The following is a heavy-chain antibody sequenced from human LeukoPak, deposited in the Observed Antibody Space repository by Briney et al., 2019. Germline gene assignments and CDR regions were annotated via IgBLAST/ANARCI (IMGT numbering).Heavy chain of an antibody. V-gene: IGHV4-59*01. Sequence: SETLSLTCSLSGASITTYYWSWIRQSPGKGLEWIGYISYSRSSNYNPSLKSRVTISVDTSKNQFSLKLTSVTAADTAVYYCTRGERLGLDSWGQGTLVTVFS. D-gene: IGHD6-19*01. CDR1: GASITTYY. J-gene: IGHJ4*02. CDR3: TRGERLGLDS. CDR2: ISYSRSS.